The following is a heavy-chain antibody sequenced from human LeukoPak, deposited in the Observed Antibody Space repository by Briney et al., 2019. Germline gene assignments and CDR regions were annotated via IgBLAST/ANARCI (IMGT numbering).Heavy chain of an antibody. CDR1: GGSFSGYY. V-gene: IGHV4-34*01. J-gene: IGHJ4*02. CDR3: AREYYYDSSVLDY. CDR2: INHSGST. Sequence: SETLSLTCAVYGGSFSGYYWSWIRQPPGKGLEWIGEINHSGSTNYNPSLKSRVTISVDTSKNQFSLKLSSVTAADTAVYYCAREYYYDSSVLDYWGQGTLVTVSS. D-gene: IGHD3-22*01.